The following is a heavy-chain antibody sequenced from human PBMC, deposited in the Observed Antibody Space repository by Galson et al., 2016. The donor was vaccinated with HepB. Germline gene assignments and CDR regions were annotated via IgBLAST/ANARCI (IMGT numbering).Heavy chain of an antibody. CDR2: ISFDGSRG. V-gene: IGHV3-30-3*01. CDR3: APNKWVPTPHYYGMDV. CDR1: GFSFRDYA. J-gene: IGHJ6*02. Sequence: SLRLSCAAAGFSFRDYAMHWVRQAPGKGPEWVAVISFDGSRGFYADSVKGRFTMSRDNSKNTLYLQMNSLRPDDTAIYYCAPNKWVPTPHYYGMDVWGQGTTVIVSS. D-gene: IGHD1-26*01.